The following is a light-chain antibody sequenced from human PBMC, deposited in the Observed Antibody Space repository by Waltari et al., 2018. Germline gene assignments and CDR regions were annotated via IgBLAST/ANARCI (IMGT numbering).Light chain of an antibody. CDR2: GAS. V-gene: IGKV3-15*01. CDR1: QSVDSN. J-gene: IGKJ5*01. CDR3: QQYNNWPLT. Sequence: ERVMTQSPATLSVSPGERATLSCRARQSVDSNVAWYQQKPGQAPRLLIYGASTRATGIPAMFSGSGSGTDFTLTISSLQSEDFALYYCQQYNNWPLTFGQGTRLEIK.